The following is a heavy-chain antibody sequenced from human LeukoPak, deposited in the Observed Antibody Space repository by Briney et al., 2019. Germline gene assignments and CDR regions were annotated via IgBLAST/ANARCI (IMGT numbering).Heavy chain of an antibody. CDR1: GGSISRGGYY. V-gene: IGHV4-31*03. CDR2: IYYSGST. Sequence: SETLSLTCTVSGGSISRGGYYWSWIRQHPGKGLEWIGYIYYSGSTYYNPSLKSRVTISVDTSKNQFSLKLSSVTAADTAVYYCARDTVYCSSTSCYTNWFDPWGQGTLVTVSS. J-gene: IGHJ5*02. D-gene: IGHD2-2*02. CDR3: ARDTVYCSSTSCYTNWFDP.